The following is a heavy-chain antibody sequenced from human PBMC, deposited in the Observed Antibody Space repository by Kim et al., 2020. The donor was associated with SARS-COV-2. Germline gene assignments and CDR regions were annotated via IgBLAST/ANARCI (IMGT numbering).Heavy chain of an antibody. V-gene: IGHV1-69*02. CDR3: ASRKHDYGDYPIDY. D-gene: IGHD4-17*01. J-gene: IGHJ4*02. Sequence: AQKFQGRVTITADKSTSTAYMELSSLRSEDTAVYYCASRKHDYGDYPIDYWGQGTLVTVSS.